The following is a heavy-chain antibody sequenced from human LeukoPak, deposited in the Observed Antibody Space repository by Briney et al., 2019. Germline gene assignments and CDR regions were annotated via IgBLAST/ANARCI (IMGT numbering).Heavy chain of an antibody. CDR1: GYTFVGYF. Sequence: ASVKVSFKASGYTFVGYFMHWVRRAPGQGLEWMGWINPNSGDTNYVEKFQGRVTMTRDTSISTVYMELSRLRSDDTAVFYCARKSGSGGAFDLWGQGTMVTVSS. V-gene: IGHV1-2*02. D-gene: IGHD3-10*01. CDR2: INPNSGDT. J-gene: IGHJ3*01. CDR3: ARKSGSGGAFDL.